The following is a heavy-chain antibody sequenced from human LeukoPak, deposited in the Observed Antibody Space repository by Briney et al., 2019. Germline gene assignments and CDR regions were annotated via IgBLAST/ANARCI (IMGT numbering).Heavy chain of an antibody. CDR3: ARSTAPTYCYYYMDV. CDR1: GFTVSSNY. D-gene: IGHD4-11*01. V-gene: IGHV3-66*02. CDR2: IYSGGST. Sequence: TGGSLRLSCAASGFTVSSNYMSWVRQAPGKGLEWVSAIYSGGSTYYADSVKGRFTISRDNTKNTLYLQMNSLRAEDTAVYYCARSTAPTYCYYYMDVWGKGTTVTVSS. J-gene: IGHJ6*03.